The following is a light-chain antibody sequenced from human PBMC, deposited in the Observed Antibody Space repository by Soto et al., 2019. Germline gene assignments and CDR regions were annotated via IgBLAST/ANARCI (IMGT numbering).Light chain of an antibody. J-gene: IGKJ1*01. CDR2: GAS. CDR3: QQYAGSPST. CDR1: QTVTSNY. Sequence: EIVLTQSPGTLSLSPGERATLSCRASQTVTSNYLAWYQRKPGQAPRLLIYGASSRATVIPGRFSGSGSGTDFPLTITRLEPEDFAVYFCQQYAGSPSTFGQGTKVEIK. V-gene: IGKV3-20*01.